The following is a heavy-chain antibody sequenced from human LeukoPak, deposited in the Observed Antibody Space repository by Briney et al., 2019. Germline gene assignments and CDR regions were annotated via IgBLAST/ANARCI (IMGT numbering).Heavy chain of an antibody. Sequence: SVKVSCKASGGTSSNYIFSWVRQAPGQGLDWMGRIIPILGIANYAQKLQGRVTITADKSTSTAYMELSSLRSEDTAIYYCASTYRSSSGASFDYWGQGTLVTVSS. CDR1: GGTSSNYI. J-gene: IGHJ4*02. CDR3: ASTYRSSSGASFDY. D-gene: IGHD6-6*01. CDR2: IIPILGIA. V-gene: IGHV1-69*02.